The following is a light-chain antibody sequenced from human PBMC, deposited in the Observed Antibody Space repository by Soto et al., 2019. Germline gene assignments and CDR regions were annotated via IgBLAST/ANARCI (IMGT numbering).Light chain of an antibody. J-gene: IGLJ2*01. CDR2: DVS. Sequence: QSALTQPASVSGSPGQSITISCTGTSSDVGGYNYVSWYQQHPGKAPKLMIYDVSNRPSGVSNRFSGSKSCNTASLTISGLKAEDEADYYCSSYTSSSTLVFGGGTKVTVL. V-gene: IGLV2-14*01. CDR3: SSYTSSSTLV. CDR1: SSDVGGYNY.